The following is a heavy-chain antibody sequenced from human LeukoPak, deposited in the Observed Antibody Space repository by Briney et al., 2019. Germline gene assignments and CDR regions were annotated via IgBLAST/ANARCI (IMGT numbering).Heavy chain of an antibody. CDR2: IRYDGISK. CDR1: GFTFSSYG. Sequence: SGGSLRLSCAASGFTFSSYGMHWVRQAPGKGLEWVAFIRYDGISKSYADSMKGRFTISRDNSKNTVFLQMSSLRAEDTAVYYCAKDHINTWIQNFDYWGQGTLVTVSS. V-gene: IGHV3-30*02. J-gene: IGHJ4*02. CDR3: AKDHINTWIQNFDY. D-gene: IGHD5-18*01.